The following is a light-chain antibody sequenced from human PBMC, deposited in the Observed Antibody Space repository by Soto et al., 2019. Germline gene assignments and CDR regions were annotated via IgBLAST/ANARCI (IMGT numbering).Light chain of an antibody. J-gene: IGKJ4*01. V-gene: IGKV3-11*01. Sequence: EIVLTQSPATLSLSPGERATISRRASQSVSSYLAWYQQKPGQAPRLLIYDASNRATGIPARFSGSGSGTDFTLTISSLEPEDFAVYYCQQRSNWLTFGGGTKVDIK. CDR1: QSVSSY. CDR3: QQRSNWLT. CDR2: DAS.